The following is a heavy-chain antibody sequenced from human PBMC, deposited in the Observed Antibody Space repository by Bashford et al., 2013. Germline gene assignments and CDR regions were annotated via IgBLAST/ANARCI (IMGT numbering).Heavy chain of an antibody. CDR3: ARGRRSRIVAAFDY. D-gene: IGHD5-12*01. J-gene: IGHJ4*02. CDR2: IDHSGRT. CDR1: GGSFSGYQ. V-gene: IGHV4-34*01. Sequence: LLYSSETLSLTCAVYGGSFSGYQWSWIRQPPEKGLEWFGEIDHSGRTNYNPSLKSRVTISVDTSKNQFSLKLSSVTAADTAVYYCARGRRSRIVAAFDYWGQGTLVTVSS.